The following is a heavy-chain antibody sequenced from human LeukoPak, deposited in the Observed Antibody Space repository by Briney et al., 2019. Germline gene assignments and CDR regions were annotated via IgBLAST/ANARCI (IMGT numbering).Heavy chain of an antibody. Sequence: ASVKVSCKASGYTFTSYYMHWVRQAPGQGLEWMGIINPSGGSTSYAQKFQGRVTMTRDTSTSTVYMELSSLRSEDAAVYYCARVARYSSGWYRERYFQHWGQGTLVTVSS. CDR3: ARVARYSSGWYRERYFQH. CDR1: GYTFTSYY. V-gene: IGHV1-46*01. D-gene: IGHD6-19*01. J-gene: IGHJ1*01. CDR2: INPSGGST.